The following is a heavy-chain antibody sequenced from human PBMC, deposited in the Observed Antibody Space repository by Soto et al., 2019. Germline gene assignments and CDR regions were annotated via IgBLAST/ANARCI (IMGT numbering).Heavy chain of an antibody. CDR3: ARERGYGDYDSGY. CDR2: ISAYNGNT. D-gene: IGHD4-17*01. Sequence: GASVKVSCKASGGTFSSSSSSWVRQAPGQGLEWMGWISAYNGNTNYAQKLQGRVTMTTDTSTSTAYMELRSLRSDDTAVYYCARERGYGDYDSGYWGQGTLVTVSS. CDR1: GGTFSSSS. V-gene: IGHV1-18*01. J-gene: IGHJ4*02.